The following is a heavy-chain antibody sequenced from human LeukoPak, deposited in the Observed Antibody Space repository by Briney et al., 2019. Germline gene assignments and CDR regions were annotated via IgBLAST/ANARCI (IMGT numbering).Heavy chain of an antibody. V-gene: IGHV3-21*01. Sequence: PGGSLRLSCAASGFTFSDYYMNWVRQAPGKGLEWVSFISSSSSYMYYADSVKGRFTISRDNTKKSLYLQMNSLRAEDTAVYYCARDFSGYDYNFDYWGQGTLVTVSS. D-gene: IGHD5-12*01. CDR3: ARDFSGYDYNFDY. CDR1: GFTFSDYY. J-gene: IGHJ4*02. CDR2: ISSSSSYM.